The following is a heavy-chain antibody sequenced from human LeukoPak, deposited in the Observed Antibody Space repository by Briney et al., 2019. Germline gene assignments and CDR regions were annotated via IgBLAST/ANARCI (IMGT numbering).Heavy chain of an antibody. CDR1: GYTFTSYD. CDR3: ARATVAARHPHNWFDP. D-gene: IGHD6-6*01. CDR2: MNPNSGNT. V-gene: IGHV1-8*01. J-gene: IGHJ5*02. Sequence: ASVKVSCKASGYTFTSYDINWVRQAPGQGLEWMGWMNPNSGNTGYAQKFQGRVTMTRNTSISTAYMELSSLRSEDTAVYYCARATVAARHPHNWFDPWGQGTLVTVSS.